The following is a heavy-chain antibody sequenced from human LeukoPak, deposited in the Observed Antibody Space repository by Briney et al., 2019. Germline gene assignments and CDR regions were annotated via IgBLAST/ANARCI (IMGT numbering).Heavy chain of an antibody. V-gene: IGHV3-30*18. CDR1: GFTFSSYG. CDR3: ANENYYDSSANVDY. D-gene: IGHD3-22*01. Sequence: QPGRSLRLSCAASGFTFSSYGMHWVRQAAGKGLEWVAVISSDGSNKYYADSVKGRFTISRDNSKNTLYLQMNSLRAEDTALYYCANENYYDSSANVDYWGQGTLVTVSS. CDR2: ISSDGSNK. J-gene: IGHJ4*02.